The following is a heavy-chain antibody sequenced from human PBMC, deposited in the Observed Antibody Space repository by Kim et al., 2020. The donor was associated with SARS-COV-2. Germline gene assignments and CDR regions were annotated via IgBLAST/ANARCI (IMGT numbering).Heavy chain of an antibody. Sequence: SETLSLTCAVYGGSFSGYYWSWIRQPPGKGLEWIGEINHSGSTNYNPSLKSRVTISVDTSKNQFSLKLSSVTAADTAVYYCARVRVTMVRGASAILFDYWGQGTLVTVSS. CDR2: INHSGST. J-gene: IGHJ4*02. V-gene: IGHV4-34*01. D-gene: IGHD3-10*01. CDR1: GGSFSGYY. CDR3: ARVRVTMVRGASAILFDY.